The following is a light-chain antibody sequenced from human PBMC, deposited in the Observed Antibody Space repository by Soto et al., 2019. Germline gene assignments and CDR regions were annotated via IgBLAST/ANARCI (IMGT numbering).Light chain of an antibody. J-gene: IGKJ1*01. CDR1: QSVLYSTNNKNY. V-gene: IGKV4-1*01. CDR2: WAS. CDR3: QQYHNPPHN. Sequence: DIVMTQSPDSLAVSLGERATINCRSSQSVLYSTNNKNYLAWYQQKPGQPPKLLIYWASTRASGVPDRFSASGSGPDFTLTISSLQAEDVAVYYWQQYHNPPHNFGQGTKVEIK.